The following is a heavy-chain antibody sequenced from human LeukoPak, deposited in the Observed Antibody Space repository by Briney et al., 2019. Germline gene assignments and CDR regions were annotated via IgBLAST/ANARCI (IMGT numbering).Heavy chain of an antibody. V-gene: IGHV1-46*01. D-gene: IGHD3-22*01. CDR3: ARGMLGSYESSGYYALGV. Sequence: GASVKVSCKASGYTFTSYCMHWVRQAPGQGLEWMGIINPSGGSTSYAQKFQGRVTMTRDTSTSTVYMELSSLRSEDTAVYYCARGMLGSYESSGYYALGVWGQGTTVTVSS. CDR2: INPSGGST. CDR1: GYTFTSYC. J-gene: IGHJ3*01.